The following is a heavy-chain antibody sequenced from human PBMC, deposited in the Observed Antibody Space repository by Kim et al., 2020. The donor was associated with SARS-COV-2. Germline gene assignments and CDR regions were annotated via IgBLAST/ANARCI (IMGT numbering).Heavy chain of an antibody. CDR3: ALAAAGYYYYYGMDV. Sequence: ASVKVSCKASGYTFTSYGISWVRQAPGQGLEWMGWISAYNGNTNYAQKLQGRVTMTTDTSTSTAYMELRSLRSDDTAVYYCALAAAGYYYYYGMDVWGQGTTVTVSS. J-gene: IGHJ6*02. D-gene: IGHD6-13*01. CDR1: GYTFTSYG. V-gene: IGHV1-18*01. CDR2: ISAYNGNT.